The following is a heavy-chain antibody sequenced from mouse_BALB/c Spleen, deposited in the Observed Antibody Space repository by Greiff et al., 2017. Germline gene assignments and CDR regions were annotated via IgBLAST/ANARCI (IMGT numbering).Heavy chain of an antibody. CDR2: INPSTGYT. J-gene: IGHJ2*01. V-gene: IGHV1-7*01. CDR3: ASPITTVGY. Sequence: VKLVESGAELAKPGASVKMSCKASGYTFTSYWMHWVKQRPGQGLEWIGYINPSTGYTEYNQKFKDKATLTADKSSSTAYMQLSSLTSEDSAVYYCASPITTVGYWGQGTTLTVSS. D-gene: IGHD1-1*01. CDR1: GYTFTSYW.